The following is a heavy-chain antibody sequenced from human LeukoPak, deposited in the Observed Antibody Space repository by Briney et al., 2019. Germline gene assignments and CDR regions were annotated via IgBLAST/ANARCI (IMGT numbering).Heavy chain of an antibody. J-gene: IGHJ4*02. V-gene: IGHV3-23*01. CDR3: AKGQELDDGVFDS. Sequence: GGSLRLSCAASGFTFRSIAMTWVRQAPGKGLEWVSSIRSNVDTTYNADSVKGRFPIFRDNSKNTLYLQMNRLRVEDTAIYYCAKGQELDDGVFDSWGQGTLVTVSS. CDR2: IRSNVDTT. CDR1: GFTFRSIA. D-gene: IGHD1-1*01.